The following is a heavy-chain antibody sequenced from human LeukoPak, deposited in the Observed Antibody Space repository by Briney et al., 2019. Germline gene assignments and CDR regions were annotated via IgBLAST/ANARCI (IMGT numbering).Heavy chain of an antibody. CDR2: IYSGGST. V-gene: IGHV3-53*01. Sequence: GGSLRLSCAASGFTVSSNYMSWVRQAPGKGLEWVSVIYSGGSTYYADSVKGRFTISRDNSKNTLYLQMNSLRAEDTAVYYCARDLHYYDSSGYYSHWGQGTLVTVSS. D-gene: IGHD3-22*01. J-gene: IGHJ4*02. CDR1: GFTVSSNY. CDR3: ARDLHYYDSSGYYSH.